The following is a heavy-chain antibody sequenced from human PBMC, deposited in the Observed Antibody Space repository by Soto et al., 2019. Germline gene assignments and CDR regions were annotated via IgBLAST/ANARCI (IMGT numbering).Heavy chain of an antibody. CDR1: GGTFSSYA. V-gene: IGHV1-69*06. Sequence: SVKVSCKASGGTFSSYAISWVRQAPGQELEWMGGIIPIFGTANYAQKFQGRVTITADKSTSTAYMELSSLRSEDTAVYYCAREQDYDILTGYATLDAFDIWGQGTMVTVSS. CDR2: IIPIFGTA. CDR3: AREQDYDILTGYATLDAFDI. D-gene: IGHD3-9*01. J-gene: IGHJ3*02.